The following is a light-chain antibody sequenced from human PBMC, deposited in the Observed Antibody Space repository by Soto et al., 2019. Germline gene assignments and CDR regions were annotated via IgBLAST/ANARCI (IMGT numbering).Light chain of an antibody. CDR1: SSDVGGYNY. V-gene: IGLV2-14*01. Sequence: QSVLTQPASLSGSPGQSITISCTGTSSDVGGYNYVSWYQQHPGKATKLMSYEVSNRPSGVSNRFSGSKSGNTAYLTISGHQAEDEADYYCSSYTSSSTYVFGTGTKVTVL. J-gene: IGLJ1*01. CDR3: SSYTSSSTYV. CDR2: EVS.